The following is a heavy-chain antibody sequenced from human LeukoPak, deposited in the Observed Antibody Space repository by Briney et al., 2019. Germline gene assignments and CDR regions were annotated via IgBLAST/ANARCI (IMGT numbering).Heavy chain of an antibody. CDR3: ARDLRYCSSTSCQPSDY. Sequence: GGSPRLSCAASGFTFSSYSMNWVRQAPGKGLEWVSSISSSSSYIYYADSVKGRFTISRDNAKNSLYLQMNSLRAEDTAVYYCARDLRYCSSTSCQPSDYWGQGTLVTVSS. CDR2: ISSSSSYI. D-gene: IGHD2-2*01. J-gene: IGHJ4*02. CDR1: GFTFSSYS. V-gene: IGHV3-21*01.